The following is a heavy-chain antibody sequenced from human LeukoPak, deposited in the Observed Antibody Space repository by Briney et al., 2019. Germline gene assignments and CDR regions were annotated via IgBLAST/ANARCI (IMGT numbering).Heavy chain of an antibody. CDR2: IRSNGETV. J-gene: IGHJ4*02. D-gene: IGHD1-1*01. Sequence: PGGSLRLSCAASGFTFSSYGMHWVRQAPGKGLEWVSAIRSNGETVYNADSVKGRFTISRDNSRQTLFLQMSSLRVEDTATYYCAKGQELDDGVFDSWGQGTLVTVSS. V-gene: IGHV3-23*01. CDR3: AKGQELDDGVFDS. CDR1: GFTFSSYG.